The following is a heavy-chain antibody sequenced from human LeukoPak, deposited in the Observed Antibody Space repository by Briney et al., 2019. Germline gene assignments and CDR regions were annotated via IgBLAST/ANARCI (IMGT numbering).Heavy chain of an antibody. CDR3: AREDSSGSRYFDL. CDR2: IYYSGST. V-gene: IGHV4-59*01. J-gene: IGHJ2*01. CDR1: GGSISSYY. Sequence: SETLSLTSTVSGGSISSYYWSWIRQPPGKGLEWIGYIYYSGSTNYNPSLKSRVTISVDTSKNQFSLKLSSVTAADTAVYYCAREDSSGSRYFDLWGRGTLVTVSS. D-gene: IGHD3-22*01.